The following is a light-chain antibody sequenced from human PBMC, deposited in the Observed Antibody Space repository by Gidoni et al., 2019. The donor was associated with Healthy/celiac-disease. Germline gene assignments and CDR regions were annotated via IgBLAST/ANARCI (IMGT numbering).Light chain of an antibody. J-gene: IGKJ4*01. Sequence: EIVMTQSPAPLSVSPGERATLSCRASQSVSSNLAWYQQKPGQAPRLLIYGESTRATGIPARFSGSGSGTEFTLTISSLQSEDFAVYYCQQYNNWPPLTFGGGTKVEIK. CDR3: QQYNNWPPLT. CDR1: QSVSSN. V-gene: IGKV3-15*01. CDR2: GES.